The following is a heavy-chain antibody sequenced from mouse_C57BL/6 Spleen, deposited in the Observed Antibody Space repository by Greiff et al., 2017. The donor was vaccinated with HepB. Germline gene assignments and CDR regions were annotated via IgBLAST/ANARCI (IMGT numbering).Heavy chain of an antibody. D-gene: IGHD1-1*02. CDR3: ARSGGNSDY. CDR1: GYTFTDYY. CDR2: INPNNGGT. J-gene: IGHJ2*01. V-gene: IGHV1-26*01. Sequence: EVKLQQSGPELVKPGASVKISCKASGYTFTDYYMNWVKQSHGKSLEWIGDINPNNGGTSYNQKFKGKATLTVDKSSSTAYMELRSLTSEDSAVYYCARSGGNSDYWGQGTTLTVSS.